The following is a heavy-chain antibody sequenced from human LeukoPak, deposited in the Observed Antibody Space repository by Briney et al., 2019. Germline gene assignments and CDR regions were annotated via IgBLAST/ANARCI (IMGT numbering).Heavy chain of an antibody. V-gene: IGHV4-38-2*01. J-gene: IGHJ3*02. CDR2: IYHSGST. CDR3: ARRLEWLDDAFDI. Sequence: SETLSLICAVSGYSISSGYYWGWIRQPPGKGLEWIGSIYHSGSTYYNPSLKSRVTISVDTSKNQFSLKLSSVTAADTAVYYCARRLEWLDDAFDIWGQGTMVTVSS. CDR1: GYSISSGYY. D-gene: IGHD3-3*01.